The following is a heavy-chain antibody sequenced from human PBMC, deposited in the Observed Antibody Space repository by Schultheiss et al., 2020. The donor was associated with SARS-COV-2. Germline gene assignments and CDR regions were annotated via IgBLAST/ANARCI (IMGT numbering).Heavy chain of an antibody. J-gene: IGHJ6*02. Sequence: SETLSLTCAVSGYSISSGYYWGWIRQPPGKGLEWIGYIYYSGSTYFNPPLKSRVTISVDTSKNQFSLKLSSVTAADTAVYYCARDLPYYDFWSGYYTAFPRGMDVWGQGTTVTVSS. D-gene: IGHD3-3*01. CDR1: GYSISSGYY. CDR3: ARDLPYYDFWSGYYTAFPRGMDV. V-gene: IGHV4-38-2*02. CDR2: IYYSGST.